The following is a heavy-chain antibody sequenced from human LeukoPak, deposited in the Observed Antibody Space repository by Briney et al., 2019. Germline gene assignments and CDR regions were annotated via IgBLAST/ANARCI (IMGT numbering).Heavy chain of an antibody. J-gene: IGHJ6*02. D-gene: IGHD6-13*01. CDR2: INPNSGGT. V-gene: IGHV1-2*04. Sequence: ASVKVSCKASGYTFTGYYMHWVRQAPGQGLEWMGWINPNSGGTNYAQKFQGWVTMTRDTSISTAYMELSRLRSDDTAVYYCARDRELCSSSWYDLYYYYYGMDVWGQGTTVTVSS. CDR1: GYTFTGYY. CDR3: ARDRELCSSSWYDLYYYYYGMDV.